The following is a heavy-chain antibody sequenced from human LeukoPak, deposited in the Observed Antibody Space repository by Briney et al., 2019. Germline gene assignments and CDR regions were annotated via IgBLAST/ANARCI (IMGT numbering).Heavy chain of an antibody. CDR3: AREIKWELRNWFDP. D-gene: IGHD1-26*01. V-gene: IGHV4-59*01. CDR2: IYYTGST. CDR1: GDSISSNY. J-gene: IGHJ5*02. Sequence: SVTLSLTCTVSGDSISSNYWSWIRQPPGKGLEWIGYIYYTGSTNYNPSLKSRVTISVDTSKNQFSLKLSSVTAADTAVYYCAREIKWELRNWFDPWGQGTLVTVSS.